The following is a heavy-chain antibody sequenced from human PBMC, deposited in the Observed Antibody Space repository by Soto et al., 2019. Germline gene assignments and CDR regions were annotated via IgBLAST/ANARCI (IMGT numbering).Heavy chain of an antibody. CDR2: IYYSGST. CDR1: GGSISSYY. CDR3: ARLKTTVVIPDY. J-gene: IGHJ4*02. V-gene: IGHV4-59*08. D-gene: IGHD4-17*01. Sequence: QVQLQESGPGLVKPSETLSLTCTVSGGSISSYYWSWIRQPPGKGLEWIGYIYYSGSTNYNPSLKSRCTIAVATSKHQFSLKLSSVTAADTAVYYCARLKTTVVIPDYWGQGTLVTVSS.